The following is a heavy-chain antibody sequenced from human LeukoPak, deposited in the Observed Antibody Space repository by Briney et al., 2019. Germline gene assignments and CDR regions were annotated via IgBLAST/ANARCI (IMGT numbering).Heavy chain of an antibody. CDR2: IIPILGIA. D-gene: IGHD2-2*01. CDR1: GGTFSSYA. CDR3: AKAWGTSYTFDY. V-gene: IGHV1-69*04. Sequence: SVTVSCKASGGTFSSYAISWVRQAPGQGVEWMGRIIPILGIANYAQQFQASVPITAHKSTSTAYMELSSLRPEHTAVYYCAKAWGTSYTFDYWGQGTLVTVSS. J-gene: IGHJ4*02.